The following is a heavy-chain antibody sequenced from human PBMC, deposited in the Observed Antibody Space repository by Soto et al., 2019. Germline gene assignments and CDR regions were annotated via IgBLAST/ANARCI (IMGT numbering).Heavy chain of an antibody. Sequence: SVKVSCRASAGTFSSYAIILLRQAPGQGLEWMGGIIPIFGTANYAQKFQGRVTITADKSTSTAYMELSSLRSEDTAVYYCARGALEWYHSVATDTYYYGIEVWGQGTTFTVSS. CDR3: ARGALEWYHSVATDTYYYGIEV. J-gene: IGHJ6*02. CDR2: IIPIFGTA. CDR1: AGTFSSYA. V-gene: IGHV1-69*06. D-gene: IGHD3-3*01.